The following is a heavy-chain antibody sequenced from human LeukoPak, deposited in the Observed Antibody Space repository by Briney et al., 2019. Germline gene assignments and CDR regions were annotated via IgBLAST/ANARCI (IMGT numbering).Heavy chain of an antibody. CDR2: ISSSSSTYI. Sequence: GGSLRLSCAASGFTFSSYEMNWVRQAPGKGLEWVSYISSSSSTYIYYADSVKGRFTISRDNAKNSLYLQMNSLRAEDTAVYYCARGGYSSTLYGRYQHWGQGTLVTVSP. CDR1: GFTFSSYE. D-gene: IGHD6-13*01. CDR3: ARGGYSSTLYGRYQH. V-gene: IGHV3-48*03. J-gene: IGHJ1*01.